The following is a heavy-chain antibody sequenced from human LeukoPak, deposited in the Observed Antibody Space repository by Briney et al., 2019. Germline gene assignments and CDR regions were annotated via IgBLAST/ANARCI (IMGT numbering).Heavy chain of an antibody. D-gene: IGHD6-13*01. J-gene: IGHJ4*02. CDR2: ISAGGGST. Sequence: GGSLRLSCAVSGLTFGGYSMTWVRQAPGKGLFWVSGISAGGGSTYYADSVKGRFTISRDNSRNTLYLQMNSLSAEDTAVYYCAKDAAGPEYWGQGTLVTVSS. CDR1: GLTFGGYS. V-gene: IGHV3-23*01. CDR3: AKDAAGPEY.